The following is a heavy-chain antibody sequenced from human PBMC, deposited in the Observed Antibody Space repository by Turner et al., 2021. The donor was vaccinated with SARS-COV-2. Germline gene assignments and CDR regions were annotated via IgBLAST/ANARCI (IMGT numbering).Heavy chain of an antibody. CDR1: GFTVSWTY. CDR3: AREVSGSSNTGVYFDY. CDR2: IYSGGST. Sequence: EVQLVESGGGLVQPGGSLRLSCAASGFTVSWTYMKWVRQAPGKGLEWVSIIYSGGSTFYSDSVKGRFTISRDNSKNTLDLQMNSLRAEDTAVYYCAREVSGSSNTGVYFDYWGQGTLVTVSS. V-gene: IGHV3-66*01. D-gene: IGHD3-10*01. J-gene: IGHJ4*02.